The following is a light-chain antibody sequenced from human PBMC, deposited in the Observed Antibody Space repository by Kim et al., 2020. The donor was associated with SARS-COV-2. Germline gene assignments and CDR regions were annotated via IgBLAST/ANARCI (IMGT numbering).Light chain of an antibody. Sequence: SSELTQDPVVSVALGQTVRITCQGDSLRTYYATWYQQKPRQAPVLVIYGRNNRPSGIPDRFSGSVSGNTASLTISGTQAEDEADFYCQSRDSGGKVVFGGGTQLTVL. J-gene: IGLJ2*01. V-gene: IGLV3-19*01. CDR1: SLRTYY. CDR2: GRN. CDR3: QSRDSGGKVV.